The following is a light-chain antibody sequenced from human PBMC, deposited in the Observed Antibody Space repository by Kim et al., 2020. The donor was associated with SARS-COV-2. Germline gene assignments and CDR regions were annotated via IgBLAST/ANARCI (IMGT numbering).Light chain of an antibody. CDR1: QSVSSN. CDR3: HQHNNRPLN. Sequence: SVAPGERATLSCRASQSVSSNLAWYQQKPGQAPRLLIYGASTRATGIPARFSGSGSGTEFTLTINSLQSEDFAVYYCHQHNNRPLNFGGGTKVEI. V-gene: IGKV3-15*01. J-gene: IGKJ4*01. CDR2: GAS.